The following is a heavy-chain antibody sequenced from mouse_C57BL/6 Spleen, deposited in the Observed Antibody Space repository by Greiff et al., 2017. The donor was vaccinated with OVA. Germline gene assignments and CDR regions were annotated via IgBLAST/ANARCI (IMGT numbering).Heavy chain of an antibody. CDR2: ISDGGSYT. Sequence: EVKLVESGGGLVKPGGSLKLSCAASGFTFSSYAMSWVRQTPEKRLEWVATISDGGSYTYYPDNVKGRFTISRDNAKNNLYLQMSHLKSEDTAMDYCARGGDYDYWYFDVWGTGTTVTVSS. CDR3: ARGGDYDYWYFDV. D-gene: IGHD2-4*01. V-gene: IGHV5-4*03. CDR1: GFTFSSYA. J-gene: IGHJ1*03.